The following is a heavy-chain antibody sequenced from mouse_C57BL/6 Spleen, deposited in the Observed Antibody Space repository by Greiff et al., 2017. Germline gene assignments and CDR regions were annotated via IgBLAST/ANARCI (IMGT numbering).Heavy chain of an antibody. D-gene: IGHD2-4*01. CDR3: ARDNYGGSYYAMDY. CDR1: GFTFSSYA. J-gene: IGHJ4*01. V-gene: IGHV5-4*01. CDR2: ISDGGSYT. Sequence: EGQVVESGGGLVKPGGSLKISCAASGFTFSSYAMSWVRQTPEKRLEWVATISDGGSYTYYPDNVKGRFTISRDNAKNNLYLQMSHLKSEDTAMYYCARDNYGGSYYAMDYWGQGTSVTVSS.